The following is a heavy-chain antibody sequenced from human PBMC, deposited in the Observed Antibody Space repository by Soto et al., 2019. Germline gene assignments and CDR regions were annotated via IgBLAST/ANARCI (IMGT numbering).Heavy chain of an antibody. D-gene: IGHD3-10*01. CDR1: GFAFHRYG. CDR2: IWYDGTTK. CDR3: ARDGSGGDVRFFDY. Sequence: QVQLVESGGGVVQPGRSLRLSCAASGFAFHRYGIHWVRQAPGKGLEWVAVIWYDGTTKYYADSVKGRFTVSRDDSENAVYLKLDSLCAGDTAVYYCARDGSGGDVRFFDYWGQGTLFTVSS. V-gene: IGHV3-33*01. J-gene: IGHJ4*02.